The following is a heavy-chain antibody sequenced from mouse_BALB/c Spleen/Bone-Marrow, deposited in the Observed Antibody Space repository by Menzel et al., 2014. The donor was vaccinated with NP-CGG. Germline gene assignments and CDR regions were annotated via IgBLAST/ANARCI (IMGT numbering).Heavy chain of an antibody. CDR2: IYPGDGDT. CDR1: GYAFSSYW. Sequence: VQLQESGVEPVRPGSSVKISCKASGYAFSSYWMNWVKQRTGQGLEWIGQIYPGDGDTNYNGNYKVKATLTVDRSSSTPFMQLSSHTSEDSAIYFCARLYRYPHFAMGFWGQGTSVTISS. J-gene: IGHJ4*01. D-gene: IGHD2-14*01. CDR3: ARLYRYPHFAMGF. V-gene: IGHV1-80*01.